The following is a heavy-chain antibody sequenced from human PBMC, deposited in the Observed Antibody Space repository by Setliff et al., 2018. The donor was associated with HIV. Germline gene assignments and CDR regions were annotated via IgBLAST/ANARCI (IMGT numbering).Heavy chain of an antibody. J-gene: IGHJ3*02. CDR2: IIPIFGTL. CDR3: ARELDIAMGTDVFDI. D-gene: IGHD5-18*01. V-gene: IGHV1-69*13. CDR1: GYTFSDYY. Sequence: SVKVSCKASGYTFSDYYLHWVRQAPGQAIEWMGGIIPIFGTLNYAQKFQGRITITADESTSTAYMELSGLRSEDTAVYYCARELDIAMGTDVFDIWGQGTMVTVSS.